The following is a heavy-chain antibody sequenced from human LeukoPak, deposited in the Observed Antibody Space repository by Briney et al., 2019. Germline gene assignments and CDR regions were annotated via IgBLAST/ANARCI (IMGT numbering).Heavy chain of an antibody. J-gene: IGHJ3*02. CDR1: GYSFTDYW. V-gene: IGHV5-51*01. D-gene: IGHD3-10*01. CDR3: ARHGRGSRSPNAFDI. Sequence: GESLKISCKGSGYSFTDYWIGWVRQMPGEGLQWMGIIYPDGSDIRYSPSFQGQVTISADKSIITAYLQWSSLKASDTAMYYCARHGRGSRSPNAFDIWGQRTMVTVSS. CDR2: IYPDGSDI.